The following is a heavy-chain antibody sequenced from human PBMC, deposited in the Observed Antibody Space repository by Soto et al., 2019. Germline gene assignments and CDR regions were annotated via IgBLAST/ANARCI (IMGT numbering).Heavy chain of an antibody. CDR2: IYYSGSA. CDR3: ARHSSGWYALDY. Sequence: QLQLQESGPGLVKPSETLSLTCSVSGGAFSTRNYYWGWIRQPPGKGLEWIGSIYYSGSAYYNPSLKSRVTISVDTSTNQFSLTLDSVTAADTAVYFCARHSSGWYALDYWGQGTLVTVSS. J-gene: IGHJ4*02. CDR1: GGAFSTRNYY. D-gene: IGHD6-19*01. V-gene: IGHV4-39*01.